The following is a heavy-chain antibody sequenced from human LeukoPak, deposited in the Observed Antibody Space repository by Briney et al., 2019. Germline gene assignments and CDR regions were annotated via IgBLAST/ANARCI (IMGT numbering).Heavy chain of an antibody. CDR3: ARLGPYSSSSDY. D-gene: IGHD6-6*01. Sequence: GESLKISCQGSGYTFTDYWVGWVRQLPGEGLEWKGIIHPSDSDTRYRSSFQGQVTITVDTDINTAFLQWSRLKASDTAMYYCARLGPYSSSSDYWGQGTLVTVSS. V-gene: IGHV5-51*01. J-gene: IGHJ4*02. CDR2: IHPSDSDT. CDR1: GYTFTDYW.